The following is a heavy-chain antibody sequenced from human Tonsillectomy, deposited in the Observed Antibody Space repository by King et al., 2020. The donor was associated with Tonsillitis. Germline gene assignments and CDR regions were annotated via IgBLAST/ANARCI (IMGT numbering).Heavy chain of an antibody. J-gene: IGHJ4*02. D-gene: IGHD3-22*01. CDR3: ARMDSSAYYHY. CDR2: IYYSGST. Sequence: VQLQESGPGLVKPSETLSLTCTVSSGSISSYYWSWIWQPPGKGLEWIGCIYYSGSTTYSPSLESRVTISVDTSKNLFSLSLTSVTAADTAVYYCARMDSSAYYHYWGQGTLVTVSS. V-gene: IGHV4-59*08. CDR1: SGSISSYY.